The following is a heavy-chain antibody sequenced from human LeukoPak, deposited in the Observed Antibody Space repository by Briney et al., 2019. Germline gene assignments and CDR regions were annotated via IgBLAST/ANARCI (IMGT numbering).Heavy chain of an antibody. D-gene: IGHD3-10*01. CDR3: ATDFGGN. J-gene: IGHJ4*02. V-gene: IGHV3-23*01. Sequence: GSLRLSCAASGFPFTSYAMNWVRPAPGKGLEWVSAISGSGGGTYYADSVKGRFTISRDNSKNTLYLQRNSLRAEDTAQYYCATDFGGNWGQGTLVSVSS. CDR1: GFPFTSYA. CDR2: ISGSGGGT.